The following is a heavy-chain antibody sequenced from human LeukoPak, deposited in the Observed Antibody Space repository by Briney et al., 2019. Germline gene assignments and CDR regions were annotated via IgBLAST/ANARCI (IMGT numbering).Heavy chain of an antibody. Sequence: GASVKVSCKASGYTFTGYYIHWVRQAPGRGLEWMGWINPNSGGTNYAQKFQGRVTVTRDTSISTAYMELSRLRSDDTAVYYCARDQALNIIVGVIVGASDIWGQGTVVTVSS. CDR1: GYTFTGYY. J-gene: IGHJ3*02. D-gene: IGHD3-16*02. CDR3: ARDQALNIIVGVIVGASDI. CDR2: INPNSGGT. V-gene: IGHV1-2*02.